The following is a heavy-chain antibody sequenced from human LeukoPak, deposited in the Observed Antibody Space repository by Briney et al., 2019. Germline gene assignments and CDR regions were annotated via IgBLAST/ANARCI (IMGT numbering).Heavy chain of an antibody. CDR1: GFTFSSYN. CDR2: IKNKDEGEKI. D-gene: IGHD3-16*01. V-gene: IGHV3-15*05. CDR3: TTGIDYGGGY. Sequence: GGSLRLSCAASGFTFSSYNMNWVRQAPGKGLEWVGRIKNKDEGEKIDYAAPVKGRFTISRGDSKATLYLQMNSLRMEDTAIYYCTTGIDYGGGYWGQGTLVSVSS. J-gene: IGHJ4*02.